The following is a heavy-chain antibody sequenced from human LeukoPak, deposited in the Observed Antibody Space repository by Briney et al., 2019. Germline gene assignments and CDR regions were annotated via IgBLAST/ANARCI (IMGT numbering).Heavy chain of an antibody. J-gene: IGHJ4*02. CDR1: GFTFRNYA. D-gene: IGHD6-19*01. Sequence: PGGSLRLSCIASGFTFRNYAVSWVRQAPGKGLEWVSAISGSGAFTYYADSVKGRFTISRDNSKNTLFLQMNSLRAEDTALYYCANDLNSSDWYRGDPYYFDYWGQGTLVTVSS. V-gene: IGHV3-23*01. CDR3: ANDLNSSDWYRGDPYYFDY. CDR2: ISGSGAFT.